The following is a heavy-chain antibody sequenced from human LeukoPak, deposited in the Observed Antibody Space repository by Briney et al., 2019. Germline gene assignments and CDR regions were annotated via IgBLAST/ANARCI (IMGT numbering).Heavy chain of an antibody. CDR1: GFTFSNYA. J-gene: IGHJ4*02. D-gene: IGHD3-3*01. CDR2: ISGSGGST. Sequence: GGSLRLSCAASGFTFSNYAMSWVRQAPGKGLEWVSAISGSGGSTYYAYSVKGRFTSSRDKSKSTLYLQMNSLRAEDTAVYYCAKLWIFGVVTSSYFDYWGQGTLVTVSS. V-gene: IGHV3-23*01. CDR3: AKLWIFGVVTSSYFDY.